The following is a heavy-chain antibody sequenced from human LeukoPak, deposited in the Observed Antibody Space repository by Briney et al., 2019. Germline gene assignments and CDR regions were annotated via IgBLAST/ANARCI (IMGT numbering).Heavy chain of an antibody. CDR3: AKEPTSYSSGWYFQH. J-gene: IGHJ1*01. D-gene: IGHD6-25*01. V-gene: IGHV3-30*18. Sequence: PGGSLRLSCAASGSTFSNYGMQWVRQAPGKGLEWLAVVSHDGGTKFYADSVKGRFTISRDNSKNTLDLEMFSLRTEDTAVYYCAKEPTSYSSGWYFQHWGQGALVTVSS. CDR2: VSHDGGTK. CDR1: GSTFSNYG.